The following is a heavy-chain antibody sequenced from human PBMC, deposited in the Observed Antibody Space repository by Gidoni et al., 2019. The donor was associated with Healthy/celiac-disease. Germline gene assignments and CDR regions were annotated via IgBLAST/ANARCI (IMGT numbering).Heavy chain of an antibody. CDR2: INHSGST. CDR3: ARARWFRELLD. Sequence: QVQLQQWGAGLLKPSETLSLTCAVYGGSFSGYYCSWIRQPPGKGLEWIGEINHSGSTNYNPSLKSRVTISVDTSKNQFSLKLSSVTAADTAVYYCARARWFRELLDWGQGTLVTVSS. CDR1: GGSFSGYY. J-gene: IGHJ4*02. V-gene: IGHV4-34*01. D-gene: IGHD3-10*01.